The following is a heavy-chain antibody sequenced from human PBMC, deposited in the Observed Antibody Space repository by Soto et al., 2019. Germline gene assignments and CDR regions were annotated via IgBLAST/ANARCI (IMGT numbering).Heavy chain of an antibody. CDR1: GASISSYY. V-gene: IGHV4-59*01. D-gene: IGHD3-10*01. J-gene: IGHJ4*02. Sequence: PSETLSLTCTVPGASISSYYWSWLRQPPGKGLEWIGYIYYSGSTNYNPSLKSRVTISVDTSKNQFSLKLSSVTAADTAVYYCAKQSGSGSYYNVGSGGHFDYWGQGTLVTVSS. CDR3: AKQSGSGSYYNVGSGGHFDY. CDR2: IYYSGST.